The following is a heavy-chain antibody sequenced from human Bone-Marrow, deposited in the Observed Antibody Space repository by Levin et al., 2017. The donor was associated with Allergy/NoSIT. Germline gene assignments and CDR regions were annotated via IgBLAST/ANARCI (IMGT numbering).Heavy chain of an antibody. CDR3: LRGDDC. CDR2: ISPDGSDR. Sequence: PRASVKVSCAASGFSFSTSWMNWVRQAPEKGLEWVANISPDGSDRRTVESVRGRFTISRDNAKNSLYLQMNNLRVEDTAVYYCLRGDDCWGQGTLVTVSS. CDR1: GFSFSTSW. J-gene: IGHJ4*02. V-gene: IGHV3-7*01.